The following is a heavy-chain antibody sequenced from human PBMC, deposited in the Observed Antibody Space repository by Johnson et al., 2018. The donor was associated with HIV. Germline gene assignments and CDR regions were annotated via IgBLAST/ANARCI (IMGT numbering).Heavy chain of an antibody. V-gene: IGHV3-15*01. CDR1: EFTVSGGY. D-gene: IGHD6-13*01. J-gene: IGHJ3*02. Sequence: MQLVESGGGLIQPGGSLRLSCAASEFTVSGGYMSWVRQAPGKGLEWLGRIRSKTDGGTTDYAEPVKGRFTISRDDLKNTLYLQMNSLKSEDTAVYYCTALWAAAGDAFDIWGQGTMVTVSS. CDR2: IRSKTDGGTT. CDR3: TALWAAAGDAFDI.